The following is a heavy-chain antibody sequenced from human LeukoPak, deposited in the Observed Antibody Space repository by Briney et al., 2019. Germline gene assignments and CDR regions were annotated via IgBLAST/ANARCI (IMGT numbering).Heavy chain of an antibody. CDR1: GYTFTSYG. D-gene: IGHD3-22*01. CDR2: ISAYNGNT. Sequence: GASVKVSCKASGYTFTSYGISWVRQAPGQGLEWMGWISAYNGNTNYAQKLQGRVTMTTDTSTSTAYMELRSLRSDDTAVYYCARVLRLAYYYDSSLRYYFDHWGQGTLVTVSS. V-gene: IGHV1-18*01. J-gene: IGHJ4*02. CDR3: ARVLRLAYYYDSSLRYYFDH.